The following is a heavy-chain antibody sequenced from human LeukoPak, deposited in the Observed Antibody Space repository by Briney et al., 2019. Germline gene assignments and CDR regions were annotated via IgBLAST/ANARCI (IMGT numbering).Heavy chain of an antibody. D-gene: IGHD3-22*01. CDR3: ARASPPNDSSGYYYGLSNWFDP. CDR2: IYYSGST. Sequence: PSETLSLTCTVSGGSISSGGYYWSWIRQHPGKGLEWIGYIYYSGSTYYSPSLKSRVTISVDTSKNQFSLKLSSVTAADTAVYYCARASPPNDSSGYYYGLSNWFDPWGQGTLVTVSS. J-gene: IGHJ5*02. V-gene: IGHV4-31*03. CDR1: GGSISSGGYY.